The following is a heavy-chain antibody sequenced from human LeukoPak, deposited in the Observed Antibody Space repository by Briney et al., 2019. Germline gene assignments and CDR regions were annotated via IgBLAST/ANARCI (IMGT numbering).Heavy chain of an antibody. Sequence: SETLSLTCTVSGGSISSSSYYWGWIRQPPGKGLEWIGSIYYSGSTYYNPSLKSRVTISVDTSKNQFSLKLSSVTAADTAVYYCARDSQVTPSYWYFDLWGRGTLVTVSS. V-gene: IGHV4-39*07. D-gene: IGHD3-10*01. CDR3: ARDSQVTPSYWYFDL. CDR1: GGSISSSSYY. CDR2: IYYSGST. J-gene: IGHJ2*01.